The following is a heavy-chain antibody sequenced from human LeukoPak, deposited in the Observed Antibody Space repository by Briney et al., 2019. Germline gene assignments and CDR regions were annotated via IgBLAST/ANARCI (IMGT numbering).Heavy chain of an antibody. D-gene: IGHD1-26*01. CDR1: GFTFNSYE. V-gene: IGHV3-48*03. CDR2: INSGGSAI. Sequence: PGGSLRLSCAASGFTFNSYEMNWVRQAPGKGLEWVSYINSGGSAISYADSVKGRFTISRDNAKNSLYLQMNSLRADDTAVYYCARGGSYVHYWGQGTLVTVSS. J-gene: IGHJ4*02. CDR3: ARGGSYVHY.